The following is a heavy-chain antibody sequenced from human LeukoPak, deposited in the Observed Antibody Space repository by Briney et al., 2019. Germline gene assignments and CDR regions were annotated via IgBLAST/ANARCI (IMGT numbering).Heavy chain of an antibody. Sequence: SVKVSCXASGGTFSSYAISWVRQAPGQGLEWMAGIIPIFGTANYAQKFQGRVTITTDESTSTAYMELSSLRSEDTAVYYCARHVVVTAIRSHEGYFQHWGQGTLVTVPS. CDR2: IIPIFGTA. CDR1: GGTFSSYA. J-gene: IGHJ1*01. CDR3: ARHVVVTAIRSHEGYFQH. D-gene: IGHD2-21*02. V-gene: IGHV1-69*05.